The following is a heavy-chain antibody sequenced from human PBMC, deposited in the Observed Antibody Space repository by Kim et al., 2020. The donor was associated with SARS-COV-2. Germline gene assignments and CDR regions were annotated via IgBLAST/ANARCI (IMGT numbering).Heavy chain of an antibody. Sequence: SVKVSCKASGGTFSSYAISWVRQAPGQGLEWMGGVIPIFGTANYAQKFQGRVTITADESTSTAYMELSSLSSEDTAVYYCANGHPMVRGAEYYYYYGMDVWGQGTTVTVSS. D-gene: IGHD3-10*01. CDR3: ANGHPMVRGAEYYYYYGMDV. J-gene: IGHJ6*02. CDR2: VIPIFGTA. V-gene: IGHV1-69*13. CDR1: GGTFSSYA.